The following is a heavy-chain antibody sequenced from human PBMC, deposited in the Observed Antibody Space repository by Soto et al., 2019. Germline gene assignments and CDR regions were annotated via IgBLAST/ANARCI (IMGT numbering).Heavy chain of an antibody. V-gene: IGHV3-23*01. Sequence: EVQLLESGGGLVQLGGSLRLSCAASGFTLSSYAMSWVRQAPGKGLEWVSAISGSGGSTYYADSVKGRFTISRDNSKNTLYLQMNSLRAEDTAVYYCAKSGYYGSGSYGYWFDPWGQGTLVTVSS. J-gene: IGHJ5*02. CDR1: GFTLSSYA. CDR3: AKSGYYGSGSYGYWFDP. CDR2: ISGSGGST. D-gene: IGHD3-10*01.